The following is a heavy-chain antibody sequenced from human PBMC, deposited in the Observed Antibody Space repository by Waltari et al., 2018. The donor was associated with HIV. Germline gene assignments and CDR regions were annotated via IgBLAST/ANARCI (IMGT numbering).Heavy chain of an antibody. D-gene: IGHD6-19*01. V-gene: IGHV3-21*01. CDR2: ISSSSSYI. CDR1: ALTFRAYS. Sequence: EVQLVESGGGLVKPGGSLRLSCAASALTFRAYSMNWVRQAPEKGLEWVSSISSSSSYIYYADSVKGRFTISRDNAKNSLYLQMNSLRAEDTAVYYCATLVSSGWYYFDYWGQGTLVTVSS. CDR3: ATLVSSGWYYFDY. J-gene: IGHJ4*02.